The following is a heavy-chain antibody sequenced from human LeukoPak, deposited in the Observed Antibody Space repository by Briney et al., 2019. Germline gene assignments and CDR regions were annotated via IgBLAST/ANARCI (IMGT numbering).Heavy chain of an antibody. CDR1: GFTFSNYW. CDR3: ARSAGMVDY. J-gene: IGHJ4*02. V-gene: IGHV3-74*01. CDR2: INTDGSRT. Sequence: PGGSLRLSCAASGFTFSNYWMHWVRQAPGKGLVWVSRINTDGSRTTYADSVRGRFIISRHNAKNTLYLQMNTLRAEDTAVYYCARSAGMVDYWGQGTLVTVSS.